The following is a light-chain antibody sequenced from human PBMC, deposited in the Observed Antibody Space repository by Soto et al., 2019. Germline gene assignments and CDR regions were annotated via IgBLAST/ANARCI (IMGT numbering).Light chain of an antibody. CDR3: QQYGSSPLIS. Sequence: EIVLTQSPVTLSLSPGCIATLSFRASQSVSNDYVAWVQQKPGQAPRLLIFGASKRATGIPDRFSGSGSGRDFTLTISGLEPEDFAVYYCQQYGSSPLISFGQGTRLEIK. J-gene: IGKJ5*01. CDR2: GAS. CDR1: QSVSNDY. V-gene: IGKV3-20*01.